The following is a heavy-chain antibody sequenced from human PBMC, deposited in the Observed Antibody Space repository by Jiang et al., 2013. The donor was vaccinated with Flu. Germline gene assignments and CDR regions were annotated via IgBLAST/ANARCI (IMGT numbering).Heavy chain of an antibody. D-gene: IGHD3-10*01. CDR3: ARERGVRGVIIPHYYYMDV. J-gene: IGHJ6*03. V-gene: IGHV4-59*01. CDR2: IYYSGST. CDR1: GGSISSYY. Sequence: SLTCTVSGGSISSYYWSWIRQPPGKGLEWIGYIYYSGSTNYNPSLKSRVTISVDTSKNQFSLKLSSVTAADTAVYYCARERGVRGVIIPHYYYMDVWGKGTTVTVSS.